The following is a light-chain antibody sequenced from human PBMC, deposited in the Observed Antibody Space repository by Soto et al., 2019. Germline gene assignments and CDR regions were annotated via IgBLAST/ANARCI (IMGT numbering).Light chain of an antibody. CDR1: QSVSSY. CDR3: QQRSTWPVT. J-gene: IGKJ1*01. Sequence: EIVLTQSPATLSLSPGERATLSCRASQSVSSYLAWYQQKPGQAPRLLVYDASSWDTGIPARFSGSGSGTDFTITISSLEPGDFAVYYCQQRSTWPVTFGQGTKVEIK. CDR2: DAS. V-gene: IGKV3-11*01.